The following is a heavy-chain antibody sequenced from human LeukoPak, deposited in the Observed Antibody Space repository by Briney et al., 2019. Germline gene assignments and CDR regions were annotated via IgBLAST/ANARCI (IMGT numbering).Heavy chain of an antibody. D-gene: IGHD3/OR15-3a*01. V-gene: IGHV1-2*02. CDR3: ARVRGYYDFWTP. J-gene: IGHJ5*02. Sequence: GASVKVSCKASGYTFTGYYMHWVRQAPGQGLEWMGWINPNSGGTNYAQKFRGRVTMTRDTPITTAYMELYSLRSDDTAVYYCARVRGYYDFWTPWGQGTLVTVSS. CDR2: INPNSGGT. CDR1: GYTFTGYY.